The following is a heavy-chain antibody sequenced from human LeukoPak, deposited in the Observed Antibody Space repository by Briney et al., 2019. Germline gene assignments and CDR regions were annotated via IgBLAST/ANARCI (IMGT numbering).Heavy chain of an antibody. CDR3: ANVIIVAAGYEYFQH. Sequence: GGSLRLSCAASGFTFSHYAMGWVRQAPGKGLERVSGISGSGSDTFYADPVKGRFTISRDNSKNTLYLQMSSLRAEDTAVYYCANVIIVAAGYEYFQHWGQGTLVSVSS. J-gene: IGHJ1*01. CDR2: ISGSGSDT. CDR1: GFTFSHYA. D-gene: IGHD6-13*01. V-gene: IGHV3-23*01.